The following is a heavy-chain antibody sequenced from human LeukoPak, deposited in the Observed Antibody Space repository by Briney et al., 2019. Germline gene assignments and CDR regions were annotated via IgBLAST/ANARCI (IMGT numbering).Heavy chain of an antibody. D-gene: IGHD6-13*01. V-gene: IGHV3-33*01. CDR1: GYTFTSYG. J-gene: IGHJ4*02. CDR2: IWYDGSNK. Sequence: SCKASGYTFTSYGISWVRQAPGKGLEWVAVIWYDGSNKYYADSVKGRFTISRDNSKNTLYLQMNSLRAEDTAVYYCAREGEQLAFDYWGQGTLVTVSS. CDR3: AREGEQLAFDY.